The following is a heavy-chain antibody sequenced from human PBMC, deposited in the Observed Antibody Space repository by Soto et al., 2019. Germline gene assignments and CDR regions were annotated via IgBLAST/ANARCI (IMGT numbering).Heavy chain of an antibody. CDR1: GFTFSSYW. J-gene: IGHJ6*02. Sequence: EVQLVESGGGLVQPGGSLRLSCAASGFTFSSYWMSWVRQAPGKGLEWVANIKQDGSEKYYVDSVKGRFTISRDNAKNAMYLRMNSLSDEDTGVYYGASDMLGPGYSSSWIEYYYYYGMDVWGQGATFTVSS. CDR2: IKQDGSEK. D-gene: IGHD6-13*01. V-gene: IGHV3-7*05. CDR3: ASDMLGPGYSSSWIEYYYYYGMDV.